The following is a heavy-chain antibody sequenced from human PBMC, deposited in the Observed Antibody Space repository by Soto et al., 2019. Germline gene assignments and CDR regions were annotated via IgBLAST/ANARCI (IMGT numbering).Heavy chain of an antibody. Sequence: ETLSLTCAVYGGSFSGYYWSWIRQPPGKGLEWIGEINHSGSTNYNPSLKSRVTISVDTSKNQFSLKLSSVTAADTAVYFCAGMFWFGDLLFDYWGPGTLVTVSS. V-gene: IGHV4-34*01. CDR3: AGMFWFGDLLFDY. J-gene: IGHJ4*02. CDR1: GGSFSGYY. CDR2: INHSGST. D-gene: IGHD3-10*01.